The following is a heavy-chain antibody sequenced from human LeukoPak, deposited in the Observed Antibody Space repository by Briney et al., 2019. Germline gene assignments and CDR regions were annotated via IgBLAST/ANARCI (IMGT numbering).Heavy chain of an antibody. V-gene: IGHV3-48*03. D-gene: IGHD3-22*01. CDR2: ISSSGSTI. CDR1: GFTFSSYE. CDR3: AMGPYYYDSSGYYY. Sequence: GGSLRLSCAASGFTFSSYEMNWVRKAPGKGLEWVSYISSSGSTIYYAASVKGRFTISRDNDKNSLYLQMNSLRDEDTVVYYCAMGPYYYDSSGYYYWGQGTLVTVSS. J-gene: IGHJ4*02.